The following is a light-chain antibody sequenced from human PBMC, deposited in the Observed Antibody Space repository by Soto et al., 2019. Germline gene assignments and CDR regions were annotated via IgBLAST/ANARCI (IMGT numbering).Light chain of an antibody. CDR1: SSDVGTYNL. CDR3: CSYAGGSTYV. Sequence: QSVLTQPASVSVSPGQSITISCTGSSSDVGTYNLVSWYQQHPGKAPKFIIYEGSKRPSGVSNRFSGFKSGNTASLTISGLQAEDEADYYCCSYAGGSTYVFGTGTKLPVL. CDR2: EGS. J-gene: IGLJ1*01. V-gene: IGLV2-23*01.